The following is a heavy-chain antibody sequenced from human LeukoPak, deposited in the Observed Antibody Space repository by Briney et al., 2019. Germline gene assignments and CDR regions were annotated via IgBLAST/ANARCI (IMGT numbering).Heavy chain of an antibody. CDR2: INHSGST. CDR1: GGSISSSSYY. Sequence: SETLSLTCTVSGGSISSSSYYWGWIRQPPGKGLEWIGEINHSGSTNYNPSLKSRVTISVDTSKNQFSLKLSSVTAADTAVYYCARGQGRETHFDYWGQGTLVTVSS. V-gene: IGHV4-39*07. D-gene: IGHD1-26*01. CDR3: ARGQGRETHFDY. J-gene: IGHJ4*02.